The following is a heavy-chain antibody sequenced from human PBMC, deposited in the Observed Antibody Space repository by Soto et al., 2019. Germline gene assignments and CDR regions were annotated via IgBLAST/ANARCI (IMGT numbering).Heavy chain of an antibody. CDR1: GFTFSSKL. J-gene: IGHJ4*02. CDR2: IWPDGSDK. Sequence: EVKLAESGGGLVQPGGSLRLSCAASGFTFSSKLMSWVGQAPGKGLGWGATIWPDGSDKYLVDDRRGRLTVSRDNAKASLYLQMNSLRVEDTAIYYCASLLGSVTTFDYWGQGTLVTVSS. CDR3: ASLLGSVTTFDY. D-gene: IGHD1-1*01. V-gene: IGHV3-7*01.